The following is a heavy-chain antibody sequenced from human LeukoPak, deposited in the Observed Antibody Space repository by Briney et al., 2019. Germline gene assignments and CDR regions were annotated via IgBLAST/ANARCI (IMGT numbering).Heavy chain of an antibody. J-gene: IGHJ4*02. CDR3: ARGPNYVWGSYRYFDY. Sequence: PSQTLSLTCTVSVASISTGYYYWSWIRQPPGKGLEWIGYIYYSGSTYNNPSLKSRVSMSVDTSKNQFSLKLNSVTAADTAVYYCARGPNYVWGSYRYFDYWGQGTQATVSS. CDR1: VASISTGYYY. D-gene: IGHD3-16*02. V-gene: IGHV4-30-4*08. CDR2: IYYSGST.